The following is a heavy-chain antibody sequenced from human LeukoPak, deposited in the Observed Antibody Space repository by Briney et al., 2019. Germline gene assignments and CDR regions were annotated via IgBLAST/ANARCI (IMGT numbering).Heavy chain of an antibody. Sequence: NPGGSLRLSCAASGFTFSDYYMSWIRQAPGKGLEWVSYISSSGSTIYYADSVKGRFTISRDNAKNSLYLQMNSLRAEDTAVYYCAKGGGEYCTNDDCPRGPDEYFQHWGQGTLVTVSS. CDR3: AKGGGEYCTNDDCPRGPDEYFQH. D-gene: IGHD2-8*01. CDR2: ISSSGSTI. J-gene: IGHJ1*01. V-gene: IGHV3-11*01. CDR1: GFTFSDYY.